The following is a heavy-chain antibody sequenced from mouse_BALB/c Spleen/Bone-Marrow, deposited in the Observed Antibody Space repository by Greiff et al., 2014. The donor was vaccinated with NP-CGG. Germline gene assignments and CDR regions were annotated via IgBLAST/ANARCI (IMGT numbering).Heavy chain of an antibody. CDR3: ANYYYGSHFDY. CDR1: GFNFKDTY. Sequence: EVQLQQSGAALVKPGASVKLSCTASGFNFKDTYMHWVKQRPEQGLEWIGRIDPANGNTKYDPKFQGKATITADTSSNTAYLQLSSLTSEDTAVYYCANYYYGSHFDYWGQGTTLTVSS. V-gene: IGHV14-3*02. CDR2: IDPANGNT. J-gene: IGHJ2*01. D-gene: IGHD1-1*01.